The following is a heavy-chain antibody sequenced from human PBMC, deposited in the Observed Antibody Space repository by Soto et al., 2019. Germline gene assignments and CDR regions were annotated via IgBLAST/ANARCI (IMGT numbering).Heavy chain of an antibody. CDR1: GYTFTAYF. V-gene: IGHV1-2*02. D-gene: IGHD2-15*01. J-gene: IGHJ4*02. Sequence: ASVKVSCKASGYTFTAYFIHWLRQAPGQGLEWLGWINPNSGGTKYAENFQGRLTMTGDTSINTAHMDLRGLKTDDTAVYFCAKEIVGSGLRTHFDNWGQGTLVTVSS. CDR3: AKEIVGSGLRTHFDN. CDR2: INPNSGGT.